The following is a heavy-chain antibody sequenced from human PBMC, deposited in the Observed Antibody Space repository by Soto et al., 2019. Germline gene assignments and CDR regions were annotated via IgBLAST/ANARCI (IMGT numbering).Heavy chain of an antibody. Sequence: PSETLSLSCAVYGGSFTSYYWSGIRQPPGKGLQWIGEINHRGVTKYNPSLKSRVTISIDTSKNQFSLNVNSLTAADTAVYYCARGMVRGVAFRYWSQGSLVTVSS. CDR3: ARGMVRGVAFRY. J-gene: IGHJ4*02. V-gene: IGHV4-34*01. CDR2: INHRGVT. D-gene: IGHD3-10*01. CDR1: GGSFTSYY.